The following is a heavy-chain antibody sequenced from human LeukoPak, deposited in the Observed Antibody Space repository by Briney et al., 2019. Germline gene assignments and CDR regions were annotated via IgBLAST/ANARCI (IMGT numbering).Heavy chain of an antibody. Sequence: GGSLRLSCAASGFTFSSYEMNWVRQAPGKGLEWVSYISSSSSTIYYADSVKGRFTISRDNAKNSLYLQMNSLRAEDTAVYYCARAYYYDSSGLLDYWGQGTLVTVSS. V-gene: IGHV3-48*01. J-gene: IGHJ4*02. D-gene: IGHD3-22*01. CDR2: ISSSSSTI. CDR3: ARAYYYDSSGLLDY. CDR1: GFTFSSYE.